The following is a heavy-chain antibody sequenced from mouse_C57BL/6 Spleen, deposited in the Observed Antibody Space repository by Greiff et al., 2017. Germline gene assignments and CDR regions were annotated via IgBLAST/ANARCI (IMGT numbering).Heavy chain of an antibody. D-gene: IGHD1-1*01. CDR3: ARREEDYYGSSYRDAMDY. V-gene: IGHV1-62-2*01. Sequence: VQLLQSGAELVKPGASVKLSCKASGYTFTEYTIHWVKQRSGQGLEWIGWVYPGSGSIKYNEKFKDKGTLTADKCSSRVYMELSRLTSEDSAVYFCARREEDYYGSSYRDAMDYWGQGTSVTVSS. J-gene: IGHJ4*01. CDR1: GYTFTEYT. CDR2: VYPGSGSI.